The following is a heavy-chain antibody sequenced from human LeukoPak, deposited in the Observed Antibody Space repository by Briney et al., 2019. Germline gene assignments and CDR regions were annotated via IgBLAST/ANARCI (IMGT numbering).Heavy chain of an antibody. V-gene: IGHV4-39*07. J-gene: IGHJ4*02. D-gene: IGHD5-24*01. CDR3: ACGRGLVSD. Sequence: SETLSLTCTVSGGSISSSSYYWGWIRQPPGKGLEWIGSIYYSGSTYYNPSLKSRVTISVDTSKNQFSLKLSSVTAADTAVYYCACGRGLVSDWGKGTLVTVSS. CDR1: GGSISSSSYY. CDR2: IYYSGST.